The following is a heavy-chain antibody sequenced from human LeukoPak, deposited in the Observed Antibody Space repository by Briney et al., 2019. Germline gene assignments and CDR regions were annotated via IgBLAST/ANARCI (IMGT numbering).Heavy chain of an antibody. CDR1: GYTFTDY. CDR3: ARAPGIARPFDI. V-gene: IGHV1-2*04. J-gene: IGHJ3*02. D-gene: IGHD6-13*01. CDR2: IKPYSGDT. Sequence: VKVSCKTSGYTFTDYVHWVRQAPGQGLEWMGWIKPYSGDTNHAQKFEGYVTLARDTSSSTAYMELSRLRSDDTAIYYCARAPGIARPFDIWGPGTMVTVSS.